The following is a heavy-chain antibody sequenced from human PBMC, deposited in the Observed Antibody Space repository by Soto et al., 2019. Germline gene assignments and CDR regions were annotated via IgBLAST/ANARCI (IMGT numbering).Heavy chain of an antibody. CDR3: ASDSDGGYCTNGVCYDYYYMDV. CDR1: GFTFSSYW. V-gene: IGHV3-7*01. J-gene: IGHJ6*03. D-gene: IGHD2-8*01. Sequence: GGSLRLSCAASGFTFSSYWMSWVRQAPGKGLEWVANIKQDGSEKYYVDSVKGRFTISRDNAKNSLYLQMNSLRAEDTAVYYCASDSDGGYCTNGVCYDYYYMDVWGKGTTVTVSS. CDR2: IKQDGSEK.